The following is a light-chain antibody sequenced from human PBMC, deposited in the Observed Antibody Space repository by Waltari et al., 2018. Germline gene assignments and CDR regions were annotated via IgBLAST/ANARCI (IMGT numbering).Light chain of an antibody. J-gene: IGLJ3*02. V-gene: IGLV3-21*04. CDR1: NIGRQS. Sequence: SYVLTQPPSGSVAPGKTARITCGGNNIGRQSVQWYQQKPGQAPILFLYFDSDRPSGIPERFSGSNFGDTATLTISRVEAGDEADYYCQVWDRSSDSWVFGGGTKLTVL. CDR3: QVWDRSSDSWV. CDR2: FDS.